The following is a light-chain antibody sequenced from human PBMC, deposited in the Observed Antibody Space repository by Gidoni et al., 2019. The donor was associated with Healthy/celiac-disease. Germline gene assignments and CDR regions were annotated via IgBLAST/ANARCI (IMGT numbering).Light chain of an antibody. J-gene: IGKJ4*01. CDR1: QSVLYSSNNKNY. V-gene: IGKV4-1*01. CDR3: QQYYSTPPT. CDR2: WAS. Sequence: DIVMTQSPDSLAVSLGESATINCKSSQSVLYSSNNKNYLAWYQQKPGQPPKLLIYWASTRESGVPDRCSGSGSGTDFTLTISSLQAEDVAVYYCQQYYSTPPTFGGGTKVEIK.